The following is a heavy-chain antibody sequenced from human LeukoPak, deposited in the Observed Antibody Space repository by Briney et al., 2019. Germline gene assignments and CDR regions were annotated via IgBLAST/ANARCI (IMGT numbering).Heavy chain of an antibody. Sequence: ASVKVSCKASGYTFTSHGISWVRQAPGQGLEWMGWISAYNGNTNYAQKLQGRVTMTTDTSTSTAYMELRSLRSDDTAVYYCARNQLDTSYYYYGMDVWGQGTTVTVSS. CDR2: ISAYNGNT. CDR3: ARNQLDTSYYYYGMDV. J-gene: IGHJ6*02. V-gene: IGHV1-18*01. CDR1: GYTFTSHG. D-gene: IGHD1-1*01.